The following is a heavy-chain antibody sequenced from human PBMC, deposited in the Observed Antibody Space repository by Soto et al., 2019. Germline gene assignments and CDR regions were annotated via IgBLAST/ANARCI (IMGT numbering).Heavy chain of an antibody. CDR1: GYTFTRYG. V-gene: IGHV1-18*04. CDR3: ARIKTDFWSGYFSRPNWLDP. J-gene: IGHJ5*02. Sequence: ASVKVFCKASGYTFTRYGNSWVRQAPGQGLAWMGWLSAYNGNTNYAQELQRRVPMTTDTSTHKAYMELRSLRSGDTTVVYWARIKTDFWSGYFSRPNWLDPWGQGTLVTVSS. CDR2: LSAYNGNT. D-gene: IGHD3-3*01.